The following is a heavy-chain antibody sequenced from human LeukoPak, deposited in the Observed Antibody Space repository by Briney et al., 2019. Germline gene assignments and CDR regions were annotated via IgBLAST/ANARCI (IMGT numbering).Heavy chain of an antibody. Sequence: GGSLRLSCVASGFTFSSYGMHWVRQAPGKGLEYVSAISSNGGSTYYANSVKGRFTISRDNSKNTLYLQMGSLRAEDMAVYYCARGEPRVGATTHWGQGTLVTVSS. CDR1: GFTFSSYG. D-gene: IGHD1-26*01. CDR3: ARGEPRVGATTH. V-gene: IGHV3-64*01. CDR2: ISSNGGST. J-gene: IGHJ4*02.